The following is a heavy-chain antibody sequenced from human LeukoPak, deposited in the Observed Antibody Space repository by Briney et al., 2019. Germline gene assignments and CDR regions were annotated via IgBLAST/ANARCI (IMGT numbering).Heavy chain of an antibody. Sequence: GGSLRLSCIASGFTLSDNWMLWVRQAPGKGLVWVSRINTDGSSTTYADSVKGRFTISRDNAKNTLYLQMNSLRAEDTAVYYCAKDGLGGYWGQGTLVTVSS. CDR2: INTDGSST. CDR1: GFTLSDNW. D-gene: IGHD6-6*01. V-gene: IGHV3-74*01. CDR3: AKDGLGGY. J-gene: IGHJ4*02.